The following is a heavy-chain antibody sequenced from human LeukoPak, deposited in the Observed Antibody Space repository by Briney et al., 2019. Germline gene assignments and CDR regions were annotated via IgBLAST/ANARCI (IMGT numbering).Heavy chain of an antibody. J-gene: IGHJ4*02. CDR1: GFTFSSYW. D-gene: IGHD3-10*01. CDR3: ARSPPYGSRSDYFDY. V-gene: IGHV3-7*01. CDR2: VKKDESEK. Sequence: PGGSLRLSCAVSGFTFSSYWMIWFRQAPGKGLEWVASVKKDESEKYYVDSVKGRFTISRDNAKNSLYLQMNSLRVEDTAVYYCARSPPYGSRSDYFDYWGQGTLVTVSS.